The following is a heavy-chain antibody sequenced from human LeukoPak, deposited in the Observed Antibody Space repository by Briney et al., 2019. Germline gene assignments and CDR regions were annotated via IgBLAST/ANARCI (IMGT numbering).Heavy chain of an antibody. J-gene: IGHJ4*02. CDR3: ARGKTPVTIAY. CDR2: IYYSGST. D-gene: IGHD4-17*01. Sequence: SGTLSLTCTVSGGSISSSSYYWGWIRQPPGKGLESIGTIYYSGSTYYNPSLKSRVTISVDTSKNQFSLKLSSVTAADTAFYYCARGKTPVTIAYWGPGTLVTVSS. CDR1: GGSISSSSYY. V-gene: IGHV4-39*07.